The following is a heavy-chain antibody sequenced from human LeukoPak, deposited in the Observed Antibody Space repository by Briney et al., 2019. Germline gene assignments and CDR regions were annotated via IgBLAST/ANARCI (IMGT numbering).Heavy chain of an antibody. Sequence: SVKVSCKASGSTFTSSAMQWVRQARGQRLEWIGWIVVGSGNTNYAQKFQERVTITRDMSTSRAYMELSSLRSEDTAVYYCAAVQVGANYYFDYWGQGTLVTVSS. J-gene: IGHJ4*02. CDR3: AAVQVGANYYFDY. CDR2: IVVGSGNT. D-gene: IGHD1-26*01. V-gene: IGHV1-58*02. CDR1: GSTFTSSA.